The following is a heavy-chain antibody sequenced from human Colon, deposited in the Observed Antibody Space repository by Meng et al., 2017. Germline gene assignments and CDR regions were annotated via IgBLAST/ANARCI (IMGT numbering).Heavy chain of an antibody. V-gene: IGHV4-61*08. Sequence: GRAEESGPGLVRPSEALSLICAAPCASVRSPDHQWGWVRQPPGKGLEWIGYARIDYANTNYNPSLKSRVNVSLDTSKNQFSLNVRSVTAADTAVYYCARDYWGSLDFWGQGSLVTVSS. D-gene: IGHD3-16*01. CDR1: CASVRSPDHQ. J-gene: IGHJ4*02. CDR2: ARIDYANT. CDR3: ARDYWGSLDF.